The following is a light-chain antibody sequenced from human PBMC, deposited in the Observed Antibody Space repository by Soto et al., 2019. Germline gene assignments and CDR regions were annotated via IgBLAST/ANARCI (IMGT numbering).Light chain of an antibody. V-gene: IGLV2-23*02. Sequence: QSALTQPASVSGSPGQSITFSCTGTSSDVGSSNLVSWYQQHPGKAPKLLIYEVSKRPSGVSNRFSGSKSGNTASLTISGLQAEDEADYYCCSYVGSSTHVFGTGTKLTVL. CDR1: SSDVGSSNL. CDR3: CSYVGSSTHV. CDR2: EVS. J-gene: IGLJ1*01.